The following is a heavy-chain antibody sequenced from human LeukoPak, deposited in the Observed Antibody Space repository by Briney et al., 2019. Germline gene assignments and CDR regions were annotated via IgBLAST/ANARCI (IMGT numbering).Heavy chain of an antibody. CDR1: GFSLSTRGVG. J-gene: IGHJ4*02. V-gene: IGHV2-5*02. D-gene: IGHD1-26*01. CDR2: IYWDDDK. CDR3: AHRRYSGSYAVFDY. Sequence: SGPTLVKPPQTLTLTCTFSGFSLSTRGVGVGWIRQPPGKALEWLALIYWDDDKRYSPSLKSRLTITKDTSKNQVILTMTNMDPVDTATYYCAHRRYSGSYAVFDYWGQGTLVTVSP.